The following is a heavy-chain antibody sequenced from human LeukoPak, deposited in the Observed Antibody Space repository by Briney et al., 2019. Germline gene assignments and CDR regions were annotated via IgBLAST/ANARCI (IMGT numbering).Heavy chain of an antibody. D-gene: IGHD3-3*01. CDR1: GFTFSSYA. J-gene: IGHJ4*02. Sequence: GGSLRLSCAASGFTFSSYAMNWVRQAPGKGLEWVSGISASGAGTYYADSVKGRFTISRDNAKNTLYLQMNSLRAEDTAVYYCAKDQDFRGQGTLVTVSS. CDR2: ISASGAGT. CDR3: AKDQDF. V-gene: IGHV3-23*01.